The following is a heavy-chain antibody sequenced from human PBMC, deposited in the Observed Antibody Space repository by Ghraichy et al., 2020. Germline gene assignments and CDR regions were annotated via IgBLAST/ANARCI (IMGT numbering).Heavy chain of an antibody. CDR2: INHSGST. CDR3: AGLSRGIAAAYRRNVDY. CDR1: GGSFSGYY. J-gene: IGHJ4*02. V-gene: IGHV4-34*01. Sequence: SETLSLTCAVYGGSFSGYYWSWIRQPPGKGLEWIGEINHSGSTNYNPSLKSRVTISVDTSKNQFSLKLSSVTAADTAVYYCAGLSRGIAAAYRRNVDYWGQGTLVTVSS. D-gene: IGHD6-13*01.